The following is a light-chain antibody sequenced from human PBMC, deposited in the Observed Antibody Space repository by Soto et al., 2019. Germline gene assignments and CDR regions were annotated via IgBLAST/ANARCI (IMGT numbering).Light chain of an antibody. CDR1: QGIGVY. CDR3: HKYSSAPLT. J-gene: IGKJ4*01. Sequence: DIQMTQSPSSVSASLGDRVTITCRASQGIGVYLAWFQQKPGNVPKLLIYAASTLQSGVPSRFSGSGSGPDFAITINSLQPEDVATSYCHKYSSAPLTFGGGTKVELK. V-gene: IGKV1-27*01. CDR2: AAS.